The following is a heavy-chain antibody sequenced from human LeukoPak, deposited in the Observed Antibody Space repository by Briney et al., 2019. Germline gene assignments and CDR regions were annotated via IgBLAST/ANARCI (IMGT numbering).Heavy chain of an antibody. D-gene: IGHD6-13*01. J-gene: IGHJ4*02. CDR3: ARGRPYSSSWYTPRY. V-gene: IGHV4-34*01. CDR2: INHSGST. CDR1: GGSFSGDY. Sequence: SETLSVTCAVYGGSFSGDYWSCIRQPPGKGLEWIGQINHSGSTNYNPSLKSRVTISVDTSKNQFSLKLSSVTAADTAVYYCARGRPYSSSWYTPRYWGQGTLVTVSS.